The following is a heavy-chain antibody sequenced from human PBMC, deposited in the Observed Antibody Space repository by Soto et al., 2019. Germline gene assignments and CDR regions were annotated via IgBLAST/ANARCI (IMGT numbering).Heavy chain of an antibody. D-gene: IGHD1-26*01. CDR2: VNWNGGST. V-gene: IGHV3-20*04. J-gene: IGHJ4*02. Sequence: EVQLVESGGGVLRPGGSLRLSCAASGFTFDDYGMSWARQAPGKGLEWVSGVNWNGGSTGYADCVKGRFTISRDNAKNSLYLQMNSLRAEDTAFYYCVRGASLNFDYWGQGTLVTVSS. CDR1: GFTFDDYG. CDR3: VRGASLNFDY.